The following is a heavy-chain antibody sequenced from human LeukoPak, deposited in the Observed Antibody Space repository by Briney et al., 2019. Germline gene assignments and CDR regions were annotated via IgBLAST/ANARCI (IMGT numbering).Heavy chain of an antibody. Sequence: GASVKVSCKASGYTFTGYYMHWVRQAPGQGLEWMGWINPNSGGTNYAQKFQGRVTMTRDTSISTAYMELSRLRSEDTAVYYCATHYYGSGSAVRGNYYYYYMDVWGKGTTVTISS. V-gene: IGHV1-2*02. J-gene: IGHJ6*03. CDR3: ATHYYGSGSAVRGNYYYYYMDV. CDR2: INPNSGGT. CDR1: GYTFTGYY. D-gene: IGHD3-10*01.